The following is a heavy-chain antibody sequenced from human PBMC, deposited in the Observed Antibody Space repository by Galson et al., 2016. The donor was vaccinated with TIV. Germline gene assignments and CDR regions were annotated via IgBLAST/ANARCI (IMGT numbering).Heavy chain of an antibody. CDR1: GLPVTENY. V-gene: IGHV3-66*03. D-gene: IGHD2-21*01. CDR3: AGERRLCGNECYLKYYYGMDV. J-gene: IGHJ6*02. CDR2: IYSNGNT. Sequence: SLRLSCAASGLPVTENYMTWVRQAPGKGLEWVALIYSNGNTIYADSVKGRFTISRDNSKNMVYLQMNSLRTEDTAVYFCAGERRLCGNECYLKYYYGMDVWGQGTTVTVSS.